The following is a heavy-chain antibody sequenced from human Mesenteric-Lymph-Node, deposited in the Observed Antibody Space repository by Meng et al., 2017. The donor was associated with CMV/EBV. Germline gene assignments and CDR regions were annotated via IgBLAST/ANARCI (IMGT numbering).Heavy chain of an antibody. Sequence: SGDSVNSGPYYWSWIRQSPGKGLEWLGYMFYAGNTNYNPSLKSRISISIDTSKNQFTLNMTSATAADTAVYYCAREWLRGGRAFDYWGQGILVTVSS. CDR1: GDSVNSGPYY. V-gene: IGHV4-61*01. D-gene: IGHD5-12*01. CDR2: MFYAGNT. CDR3: AREWLRGGRAFDY. J-gene: IGHJ4*02.